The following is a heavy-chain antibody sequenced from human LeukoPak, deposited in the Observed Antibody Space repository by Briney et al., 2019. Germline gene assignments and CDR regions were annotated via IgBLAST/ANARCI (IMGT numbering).Heavy chain of an antibody. V-gene: IGHV4-59*01. Sequence: SETLSLTCSVSGGSISGYYWGWIRQFPGKGLEWIGYIKYRGSTNYNPSLKSRVTISVDTSKNQLSLKLTSVTAADTAVYYCARVTDWNDLDYWGQGTLVTVSS. J-gene: IGHJ4*02. CDR3: ARVTDWNDLDY. D-gene: IGHD1-1*01. CDR1: GGSISGYY. CDR2: IKYRGST.